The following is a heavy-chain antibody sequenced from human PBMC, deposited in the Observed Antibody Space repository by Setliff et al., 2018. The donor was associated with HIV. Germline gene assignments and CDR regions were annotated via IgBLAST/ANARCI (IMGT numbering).Heavy chain of an antibody. D-gene: IGHD3-10*01. Sequence: PGGSLRLSCTASGFIFSDYGMHWVRQTPGKGPEWVAFIKYDGIKQDYADSVKGRFTISRDNAKNTLYLQMDSLRGEDTAVYYCARGYYGSDLQNAMDVWGQGTTVTVSS. CDR1: GFIFSDYG. CDR2: IKYDGIKQ. CDR3: ARGYYGSDLQNAMDV. V-gene: IGHV3-33*05. J-gene: IGHJ6*02.